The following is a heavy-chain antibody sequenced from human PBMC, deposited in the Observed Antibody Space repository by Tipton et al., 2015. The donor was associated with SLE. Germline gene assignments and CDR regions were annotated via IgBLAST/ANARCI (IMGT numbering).Heavy chain of an antibody. J-gene: IGHJ4*02. Sequence: SLRLSCAASGFTFSSYWMSWVRQAPGKGLEWVANIKQDGSEKYYVDSVKGRSTISRDNAKNSLYLQMNSLRAEDTAVYYCARGRVAYYFDYWGQGTLVTVSS. CDR2: IKQDGSEK. D-gene: IGHD3-10*01. CDR1: GFTFSSYW. V-gene: IGHV3-7*01. CDR3: ARGRVAYYFDY.